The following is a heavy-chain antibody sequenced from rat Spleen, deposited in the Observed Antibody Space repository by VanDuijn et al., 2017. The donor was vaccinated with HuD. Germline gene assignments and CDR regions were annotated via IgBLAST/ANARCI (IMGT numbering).Heavy chain of an antibody. CDR2: ISPSGGTT. CDR1: GFTFSNYY. D-gene: IGHD1-4*01. Sequence: EVQLVESGGGLVQPGRSMKLSCAASGFTFSNYYMPWVRQAPTKGLEWVTSISPSGGTTNYRDSVKGRFTISRDNARGTLYLQMDSLRSEDTATYYCARVGTRVSRFAYWGQGTLVTVSS. J-gene: IGHJ3*01. CDR3: ARVGTRVSRFAY. V-gene: IGHV5-25*01.